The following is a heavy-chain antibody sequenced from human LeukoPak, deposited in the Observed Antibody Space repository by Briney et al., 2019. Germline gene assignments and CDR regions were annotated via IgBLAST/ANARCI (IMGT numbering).Heavy chain of an antibody. CDR2: ISGSGGST. V-gene: IGHV3-23*01. J-gene: IGHJ4*02. D-gene: IGHD6-13*01. CDR1: GFTFSSYA. Sequence: PGGSLRLSCAASGFTFSSYAMSWVRQAPGKGLEWVSAISGSGGSTYYADSVKGRSTISRDNSKNTLYLQMNSLRAEDTAVYYCAKGEGGSSYGGVDYWGQGTLVTVSS. CDR3: AKGEGGSSYGGVDY.